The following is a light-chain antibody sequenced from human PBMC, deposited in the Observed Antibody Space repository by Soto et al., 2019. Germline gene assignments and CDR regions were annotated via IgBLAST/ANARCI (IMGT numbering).Light chain of an antibody. CDR3: QQYYNWPPAWT. Sequence: DIVMTQSPASLSVSPGEGVSLSCRASQSVGNDVAWYQQIPGQAPRLLIYGASTRATSVPARFTGSGSGTDFNLTNSSLQSEDFAVYYCQQYYNWPPAWTFGQGTRVDIK. CDR2: GAS. J-gene: IGKJ1*01. CDR1: QSVGND. V-gene: IGKV3-15*01.